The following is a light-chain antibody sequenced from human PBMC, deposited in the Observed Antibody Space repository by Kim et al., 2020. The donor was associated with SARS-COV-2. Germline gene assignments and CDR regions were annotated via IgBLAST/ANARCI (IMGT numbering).Light chain of an antibody. V-gene: IGKV3-20*01. CDR1: QRVCSHC. CDR2: SVT. J-gene: IGKJ2*01. CDR3: QQYGIAPPYT. Sequence: STAERASLSCRSSQRVCSHCLAWYQQKPGQAPRLLIYSVTNRATGIPDRFSGSGSGTDFTLTISRLEPEDFAVYYCQQYGIAPPYTFGQGTKLEI.